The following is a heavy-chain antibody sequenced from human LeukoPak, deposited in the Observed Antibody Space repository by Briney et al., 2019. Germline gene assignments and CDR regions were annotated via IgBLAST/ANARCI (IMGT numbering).Heavy chain of an antibody. CDR2: IYSSGST. CDR1: GASINSGSNY. V-gene: IGHV4-39*07. CDR3: ARSDGYGLVGI. Sequence: PSETQSLTCRVSGASINSGSNYWGWIRQPPGKTLEWIGSIYSSGSTYYNPSLKSRVIIMIDTPKNHFSLTLSSVTAADTAVYYCARSDGYGLVGIWGQGTMVTVSS. D-gene: IGHD5-18*01. J-gene: IGHJ3*02.